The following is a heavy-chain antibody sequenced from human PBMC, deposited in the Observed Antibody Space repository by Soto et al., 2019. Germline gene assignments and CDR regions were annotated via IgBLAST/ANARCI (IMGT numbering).Heavy chain of an antibody. J-gene: IGHJ4*02. CDR1: DDSFRGAEYY. V-gene: IGHV4-61*08. D-gene: IGHD6-19*01. CDR2: TYYNGDT. CDR3: ARGPAYIDGWRTFDL. Sequence: WETLSLTCTVSDDSFRGAEYYWSWIRQPLGKGPEWIGYTYYNGDTKYNPALRSRVTMSEDTSKNQFSLRLSSVTAADTAVYFCARGPAYIDGWRTFDLWGRGVLVTVSS.